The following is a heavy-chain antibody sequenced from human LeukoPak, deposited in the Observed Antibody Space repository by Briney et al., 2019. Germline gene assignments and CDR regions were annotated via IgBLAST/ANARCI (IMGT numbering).Heavy chain of an antibody. Sequence: SETLSLTCAVYGGSFSGYYWSWIRQPPGKGLEWIGEINHSGSTNYNPSLKSRVTISVDTSKNQFSLKLSSVTAADTAVYYCAAYGYWEGMDVWGQGTTVTVSS. D-gene: IGHD4-17*01. CDR3: AAYGYWEGMDV. J-gene: IGHJ6*02. CDR1: GGSFSGYY. V-gene: IGHV4-34*01. CDR2: INHSGST.